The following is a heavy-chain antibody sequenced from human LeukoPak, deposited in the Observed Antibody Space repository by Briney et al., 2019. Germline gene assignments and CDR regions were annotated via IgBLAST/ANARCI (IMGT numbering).Heavy chain of an antibody. Sequence: GGSLRLSCAASGFTFGDYATHWVRQAPGKGLEWVSLISGDGGSTYYADSVKGRFTISRDNSKNSLYLQMNSLRTEDTALYYCAKDSGSYFDYWGQGTLVTVSS. CDR2: ISGDGGST. CDR3: AKDSGSYFDY. CDR1: GFTFGDYA. D-gene: IGHD1-26*01. J-gene: IGHJ4*02. V-gene: IGHV3-43*02.